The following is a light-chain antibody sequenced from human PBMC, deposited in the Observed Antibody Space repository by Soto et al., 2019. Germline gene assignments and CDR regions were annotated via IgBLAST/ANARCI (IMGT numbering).Light chain of an antibody. Sequence: EIVLTQSPSTLSLSRGERVSLACRASRSVSSNYLASYQQKPGQAPRLLIHSASSRATGIPDRFSGSGSGTDFTLTTTRLQPEPFAVYYCQQYGRSPWTSGQGTKVHIK. V-gene: IGKV3-20*01. CDR3: QQYGRSPWT. J-gene: IGKJ1*01. CDR1: RSVSSNY. CDR2: SAS.